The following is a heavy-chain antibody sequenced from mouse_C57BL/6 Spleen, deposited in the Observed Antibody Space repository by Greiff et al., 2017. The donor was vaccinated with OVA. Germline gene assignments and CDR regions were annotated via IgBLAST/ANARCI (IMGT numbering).Heavy chain of an antibody. CDR2: IWWDDDK. V-gene: IGHV8-8*01. J-gene: IGHJ1*03. CDR3: ARVGDCGRPWYFDV. Sequence: QVTLKESGPGILQPSQTLSLTCSFSGFSLSTFGMGLGWIRQPSGKGLEWLAHIWWDDDKYYNPALKSRPTISKDTSKNQVFLNIATAAPAATPTDYGARVGDCGRPWYFDVWGTGTTVTVAS. CDR1: GFSLSTFGMG.